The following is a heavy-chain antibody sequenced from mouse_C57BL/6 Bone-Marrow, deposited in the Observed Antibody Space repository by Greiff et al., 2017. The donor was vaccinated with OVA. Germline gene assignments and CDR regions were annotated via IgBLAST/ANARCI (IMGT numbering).Heavy chain of an antibody. CDR2: INPRTGGT. V-gene: IGHV1-42*01. CDR1: GYSFTGYY. CDR3: ARGGTGPFAY. Sequence: EVQLQQSGPELVKPGASVKMSCKASGYSFTGYYMNWVKQSTEKSLEWIGEINPRTGGTTYNQKFKAKATLTVDKSSSTAYMQLQGLTSYDSAVYYCARGGTGPFAYWGQGTLVTVSA. J-gene: IGHJ3*01. D-gene: IGHD4-1*01.